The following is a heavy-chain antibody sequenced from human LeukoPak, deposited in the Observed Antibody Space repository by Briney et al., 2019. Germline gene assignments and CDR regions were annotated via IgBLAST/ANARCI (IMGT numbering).Heavy chain of an antibody. J-gene: IGHJ6*02. CDR3: ASLTGGPYYYYGMDV. CDR1: GGTFSSYA. CDR2: IIPILGIA. V-gene: IGHV1-69*04. D-gene: IGHD3-10*01. Sequence: VASVKVSCKASGGTFSSYAISWVRQAPGQGLEWMGRIIPILGIANYAQKFQGRVTITADKSTSAAYMELSSLRPEDTAVYYCASLTGGPYYYYGMDVWGQGTTVTVSS.